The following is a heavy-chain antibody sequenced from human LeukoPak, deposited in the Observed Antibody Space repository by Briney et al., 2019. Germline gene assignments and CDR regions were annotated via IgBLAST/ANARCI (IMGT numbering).Heavy chain of an antibody. J-gene: IGHJ4*02. V-gene: IGHV4-34*01. Sequence: SETLSLTCAVYGGSFSGYYWSWIRQPPGKGLEWIGEINHSGSTNYNPSLKSRVTISVDTSKNQFSLKLSSVTAADTAVYYCASCRRFPPTVTTTIDYWGQGTLVTVSS. CDR3: ASCRRFPPTVTTTIDY. CDR1: GGSFSGYY. CDR2: INHSGST. D-gene: IGHD4-17*01.